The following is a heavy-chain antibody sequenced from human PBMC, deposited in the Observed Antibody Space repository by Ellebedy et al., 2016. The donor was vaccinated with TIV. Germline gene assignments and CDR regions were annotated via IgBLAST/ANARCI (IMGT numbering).Heavy chain of an antibody. D-gene: IGHD3-3*01. CDR1: GYTFINYN. CDR2: ISPYNGNT. V-gene: IGHV1-18*01. CDR3: ARRSGVVSYYFDY. Sequence: AASVKVSCKASGYTFINYNISWVRQAPGEGLEWMGWISPYNGNTNYAQKVQGRVTMTTDTSTSTAYMELRSLRSDDTAVYYCARRSGVVSYYFDYWGQGTLVTVSS. J-gene: IGHJ4*02.